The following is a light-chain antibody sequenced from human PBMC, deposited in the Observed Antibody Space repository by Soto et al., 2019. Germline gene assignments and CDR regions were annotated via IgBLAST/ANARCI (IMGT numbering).Light chain of an antibody. V-gene: IGKV3-20*01. CDR2: GAS. J-gene: IGKJ1*01. CDR3: QQYGGSPQT. CDR1: QSVSNY. Sequence: EIVLTQSPGTLSLSPGERATLSCRASQSVSNYLAWYQHRPGQAPRLLIYGASSRATGIPDRFSGSGSETDFTLTISSLEPEDFAVYCCQQYGGSPQTFGQGT.